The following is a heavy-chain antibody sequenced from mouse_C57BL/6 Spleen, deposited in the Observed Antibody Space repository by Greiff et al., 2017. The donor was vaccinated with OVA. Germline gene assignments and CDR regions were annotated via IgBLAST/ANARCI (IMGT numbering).Heavy chain of an antibody. Sequence: VMLVESGPGLVQPSQSLSITCTVSGFSLTSYGVHWVRQSPGKGLEWLGVIWSGGSTDYNAAFISRLSISKDNSKSQVFFKMNSLQADDTAIYYCARGNRYFDVWGTGTTVTVSS. CDR3: ARGNRYFDV. J-gene: IGHJ1*03. CDR1: GFSLTSYG. CDR2: IWSGGST. D-gene: IGHD6-1*01. V-gene: IGHV2-2*01.